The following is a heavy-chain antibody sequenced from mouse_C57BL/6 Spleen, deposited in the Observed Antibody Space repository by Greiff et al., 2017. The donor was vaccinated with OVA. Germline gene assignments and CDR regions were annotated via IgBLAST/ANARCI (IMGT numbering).Heavy chain of an antibody. CDR1: GYTFTSYW. J-gene: IGHJ4*01. Sequence: QVQLQQPGAELVKPGASVKLSCKASGYTFTSYWMQWVKQRPGQGLEWIGEIDPSDGDTNYNQKFKGKATLTVDTSSSTAYMQLSSLTSEDSAVYYCANRGVATRCYAMDYWGQGTAVTVSS. D-gene: IGHD1-1*01. V-gene: IGHV1-50*01. CDR3: ANRGVATRCYAMDY. CDR2: IDPSDGDT.